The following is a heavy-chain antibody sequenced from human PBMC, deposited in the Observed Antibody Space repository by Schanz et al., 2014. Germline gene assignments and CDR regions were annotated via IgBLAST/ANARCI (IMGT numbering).Heavy chain of an antibody. D-gene: IGHD6-19*01. V-gene: IGHV3-21*01. CDR1: GFSFSTYG. CDR2: ISSSSMYI. CDR3: VRDKKGFVAVAGRAPFDY. J-gene: IGHJ4*02. Sequence: EVRLVESGGGLVKPGGSLRLSCAASGFSFSTYGMTWVRQAPGKGLEWVSPISSSSMYIYQADSMRGRFTISRDNAKNSLYLQVNNLSAEDTAVYYCVRDKKGFVAVAGRAPFDYWGQGTLVTVSS.